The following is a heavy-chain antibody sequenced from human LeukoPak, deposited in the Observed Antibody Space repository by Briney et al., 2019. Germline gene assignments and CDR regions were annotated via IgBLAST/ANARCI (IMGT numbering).Heavy chain of an antibody. CDR1: GYTFTGYY. D-gene: IGHD3-9*01. CDR3: AKDWHILTGRNCFDP. J-gene: IGHJ5*02. CDR2: LTSYNGDT. V-gene: IGHV1-18*04. Sequence: ASVKVSCKASGYTFTGYYIHWVRQAPGQGVEWMGWLTSYNGDTNYAQKFQGRVTMSTDTSTNTAYMELRSLRFDDTAIYYCAKDWHILTGRNCFDPWGQGTLVTVSS.